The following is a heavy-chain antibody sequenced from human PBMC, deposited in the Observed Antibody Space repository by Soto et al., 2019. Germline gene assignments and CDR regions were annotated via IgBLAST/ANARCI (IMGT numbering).Heavy chain of an antibody. Sequence: ASVKVSCKASGYTFTSYYMHWVRQAPGQGLEWMGIINPSGGSTSYAQKFQGRVTMTRDTSTSTVYMELSSLRSEDTAVYYCARDLRFLEWLLYSGYYYGMDVWGQGTTVTVSS. CDR2: INPSGGST. CDR1: GYTFTSYY. CDR3: ARDLRFLEWLLYSGYYYGMDV. V-gene: IGHV1-46*01. D-gene: IGHD3-3*01. J-gene: IGHJ6*02.